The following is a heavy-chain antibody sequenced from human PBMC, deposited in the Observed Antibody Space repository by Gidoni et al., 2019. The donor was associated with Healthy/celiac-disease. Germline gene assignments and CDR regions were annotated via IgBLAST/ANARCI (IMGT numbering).Heavy chain of an antibody. J-gene: IGHJ4*02. CDR2: LWYDGSNK. Sequence: QVQLVESGGGVVQPGRSLRLSCAASGFTFSSYGMHWVRQAPGKGLEWVAVLWYDGSNKYYADSVKGRFTISRDNSKNTLYLQMNSLRAEDTAVYYCVREMGYSLDYWGQGTLVTVSS. CDR3: VREMGYSLDY. D-gene: IGHD5-18*01. CDR1: GFTFSSYG. V-gene: IGHV3-33*01.